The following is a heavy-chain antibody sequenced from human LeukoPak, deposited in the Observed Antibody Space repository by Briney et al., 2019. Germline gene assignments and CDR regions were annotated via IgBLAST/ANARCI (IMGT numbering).Heavy chain of an antibody. CDR1: GFTVSSNY. J-gene: IGHJ6*02. Sequence: PGGSLRLSCAASGFTVSSNYMSWVRQAPGKGLEWVSVIYSGGSTFYADSVKGRFTISRDNSKNTLYLQVNSLRAEDTAVYYCARVVAATPLYYYGMDFWGQGTTVTVSS. D-gene: IGHD2-15*01. CDR2: IYSGGST. CDR3: ARVVAATPLYYYGMDF. V-gene: IGHV3-53*01.